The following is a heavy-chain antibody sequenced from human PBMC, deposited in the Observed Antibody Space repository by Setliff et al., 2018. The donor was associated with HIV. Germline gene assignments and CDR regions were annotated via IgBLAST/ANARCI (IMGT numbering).Heavy chain of an antibody. CDR2: ISAYNGNK. J-gene: IGHJ4*02. CDR1: GYTFTSYG. CDR3: ARSRRDLIVGEAVGYFDF. Sequence: ASVKVSCKASGYTFTSYGISWVRQAPGQGLEWMGWISAYNGNKNYAQKIQDRLTMTTDTSTSTAYMELRSLRSDDTAVYYCARSRRDLIVGEAVGYFDFWGQGTLVTVSS. V-gene: IGHV1-18*01. D-gene: IGHD3-22*01.